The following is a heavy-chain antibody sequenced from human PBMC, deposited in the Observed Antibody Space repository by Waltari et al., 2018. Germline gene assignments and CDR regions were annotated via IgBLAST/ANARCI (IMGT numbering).Heavy chain of an antibody. CDR2: IYYSGST. Sequence: QVQLQESGPGLVKPSETLSLTCTVSGGSISSYYWSWIRQPPGKGLEWIGYIYYSGSTNYNPSLKSRVTISVDTSKNQFSLKRSSVTAADTAVYYCARAAQFLEWTHNYYYYMDVWGKGTTVTVSS. J-gene: IGHJ6*03. CDR1: GGSISSYY. V-gene: IGHV4-59*01. CDR3: ARAAQFLEWTHNYYYYMDV. D-gene: IGHD3-3*01.